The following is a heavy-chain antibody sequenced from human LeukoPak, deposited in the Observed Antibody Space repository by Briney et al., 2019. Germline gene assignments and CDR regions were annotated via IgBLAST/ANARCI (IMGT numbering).Heavy chain of an antibody. V-gene: IGHV4-61*01. J-gene: IGHJ4*02. CDR2: IYYSGST. Sequence: SETLSLTCTVSGGSVSSGSYYWSWIRQPPGKGLEWIGYIYYSGSTNYNPSLKSRVTISVDTSKNQFSLKLSSVTAADTAVYYCARDPEDYGGNSGSWGQGTLVTVSS. D-gene: IGHD4-23*01. CDR3: ARDPEDYGGNSGS. CDR1: GGSVSSGSYY.